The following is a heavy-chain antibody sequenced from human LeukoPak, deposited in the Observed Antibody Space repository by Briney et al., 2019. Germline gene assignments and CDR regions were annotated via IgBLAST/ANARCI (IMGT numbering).Heavy chain of an antibody. CDR2: ISAYNGNT. CDR3: ARGPYEGITIFGVVIIGGYFDY. CDR1: GYTFTSYG. Sequence: GASVKVSCKASGYTFTSYGISWVRQAPGQGLEWMGWISAYNGNTNYAQKLQGRVTMTTDTSTSTAYMELRSLRSDDTAVYYCARGPYEGITIFGVVIIGGYFDYWGQGTLVTVSS. D-gene: IGHD3-3*01. V-gene: IGHV1-18*01. J-gene: IGHJ4*02.